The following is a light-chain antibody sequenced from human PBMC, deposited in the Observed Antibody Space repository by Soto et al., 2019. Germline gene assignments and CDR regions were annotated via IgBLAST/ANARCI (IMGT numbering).Light chain of an antibody. CDR1: SSDVGGYNY. CDR3: RSYAGSDNYV. Sequence: QSVLTQPPSASGSPGQSVTISWTGTSSDVGGYNYVSWYQQHPGKAPKLIIYEVRERPSGVPDRFSGSKSGNTASLTVSGLQAEDEADYYCRSYAGSDNYVFGTGTKVNVL. V-gene: IGLV2-8*01. CDR2: EVR. J-gene: IGLJ1*01.